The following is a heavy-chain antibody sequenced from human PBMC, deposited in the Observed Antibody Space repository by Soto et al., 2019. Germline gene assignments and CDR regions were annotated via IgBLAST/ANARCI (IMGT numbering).Heavy chain of an antibody. V-gene: IGHV1-18*01. Sequence: VQLVQSGAEVKKPGASVKVSCKASGYNFTSYGISSVRQAPRQGLEWMGWISAYNGNSHYAQKLQGRVIMTTDTPTSTAYMELGSLRSDDTAVYYCASHAGGYFDWLFDLCGQGTPVTVSS. CDR2: ISAYNGNS. D-gene: IGHD3-9*01. CDR1: GYNFTSYG. J-gene: IGHJ5*01. CDR3: ASHAGGYFDWLFDL.